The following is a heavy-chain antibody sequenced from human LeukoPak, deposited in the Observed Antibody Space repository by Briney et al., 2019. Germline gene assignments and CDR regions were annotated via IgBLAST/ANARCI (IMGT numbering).Heavy chain of an antibody. Sequence: GGSLRLSCAASGFTFSSYSMNWVRQAPGKGLEWVSSISSSSSYIYYADSVKGRFTISRDNAKNSLYLQMNSLRAEDTAVYYCARGHSSGWFVYYFDYWGRGTLVTVSS. J-gene: IGHJ4*02. CDR3: ARGHSSGWFVYYFDY. CDR2: ISSSSSYI. CDR1: GFTFSSYS. D-gene: IGHD6-19*01. V-gene: IGHV3-21*01.